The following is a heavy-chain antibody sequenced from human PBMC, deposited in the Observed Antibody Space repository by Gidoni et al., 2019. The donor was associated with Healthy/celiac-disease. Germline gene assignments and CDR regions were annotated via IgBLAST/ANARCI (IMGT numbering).Heavy chain of an antibody. CDR1: GYTFTSYY. Sequence: QVQLVQSGAEVKKPGASVKVSCQASGYTFTSYYMHWVRQAPGQGLEWMGIINPSGGSTSYAQKFQGRVTMTRDTSTSTVYMELSSLRSEDTAVYYCARVQADGYGDYWGQGTLVTVSS. D-gene: IGHD5-12*01. J-gene: IGHJ4*02. CDR2: INPSGGST. CDR3: ARVQADGYGDY. V-gene: IGHV1-46*01.